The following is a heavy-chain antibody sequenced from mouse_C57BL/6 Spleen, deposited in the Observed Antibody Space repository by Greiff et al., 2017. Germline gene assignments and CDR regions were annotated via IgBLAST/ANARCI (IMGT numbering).Heavy chain of an antibody. J-gene: IGHJ2*01. CDR1: GYTFTDYE. D-gene: IGHD2-3*01. V-gene: IGHV1-15*01. Sequence: VQLQQSGAELVRPGASVTLSCKASGYTFTDYEMHWVKQTPVHGLEWIGAIDPETGGTAYNQKFKGKAKLTADKSSSTAYMELRSLTSEDSAVXYCTRSWVDGYWGQGTTLTVSS. CDR3: TRSWVDGY. CDR2: IDPETGGT.